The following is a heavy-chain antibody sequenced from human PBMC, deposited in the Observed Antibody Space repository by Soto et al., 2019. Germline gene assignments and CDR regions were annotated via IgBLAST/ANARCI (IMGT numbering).Heavy chain of an antibody. J-gene: IGHJ6*03. V-gene: IGHV3-48*01. CDR2: ISSSSSTI. CDR3: ARDGTIFGVVEAYYYYYYMDV. D-gene: IGHD3-3*01. Sequence: GSLRLSCAASGFTFSSYSMNWVRQAPGKGLEWVSYISSSSSTIYYADSVKGRFTISRDNAKNSLYLQMNSLRAEDTAVYYCARDGTIFGVVEAYYYYYYMDVWGKGTTVTVSS. CDR1: GFTFSSYS.